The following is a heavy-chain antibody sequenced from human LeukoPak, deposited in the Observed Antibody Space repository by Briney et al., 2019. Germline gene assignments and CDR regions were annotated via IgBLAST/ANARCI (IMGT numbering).Heavy chain of an antibody. J-gene: IGHJ4*02. CDR2: ISSSGRTI. Sequence: QPGGSLRLSCAVSGFTFSSYEMNWVRQAPGKGLEWVSYISSSGRTIYCADSVKGRFTISRDSAKNSLDLQMNSLRVEDTAVYYCARRAIAEGFDYWGQGTLVTVSS. CDR1: GFTFSSYE. V-gene: IGHV3-48*03. D-gene: IGHD6-13*01. CDR3: ARRAIAEGFDY.